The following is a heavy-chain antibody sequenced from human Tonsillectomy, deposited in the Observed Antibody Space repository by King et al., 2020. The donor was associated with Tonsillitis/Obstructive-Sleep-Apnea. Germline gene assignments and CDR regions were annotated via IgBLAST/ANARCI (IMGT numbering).Heavy chain of an antibody. D-gene: IGHD5-24*01. CDR1: GFTFSSYA. CDR3: AKGGGGYTQFEP. CDR2: ITSGVNT. J-gene: IGHJ5*02. V-gene: IGHV3-23*04. Sequence: VQLVESGGGLVQPGGSLRLSCAASGFTFSSYAMSWVRQAPGKGLEWVSTITSGVNTYYADSVKGRFIISRDNSKNTLYLQMNSLRAEDTALYYCAKGGGGYTQFEPWGQGTLVTV.